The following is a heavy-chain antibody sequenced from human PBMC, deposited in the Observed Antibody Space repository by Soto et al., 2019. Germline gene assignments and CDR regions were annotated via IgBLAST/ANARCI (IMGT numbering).Heavy chain of an antibody. V-gene: IGHV4-61*01. CDR2: IYNTGST. CDR3: ARDLWGYCGTDCYPLDV. Sequence: PSETLSLTCTVSGGSISSSSYYWGWIRQPPGKGLEWIGYIYNTGSTDYNPSFKSRVTISVDTSKNQFSLKLNSVTAAGTAVYYCARDLWGYCGTDCYPLDVWGQGTTVTVSS. D-gene: IGHD2-21*02. J-gene: IGHJ6*02. CDR1: GGSISSSSYY.